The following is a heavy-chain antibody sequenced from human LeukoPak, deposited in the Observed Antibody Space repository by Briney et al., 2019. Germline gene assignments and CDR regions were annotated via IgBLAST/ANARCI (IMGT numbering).Heavy chain of an antibody. J-gene: IGHJ1*01. Sequence: PGGSLRLSCAASGFMFSTYWMTWFRQAPGKGLEWVANIKQDGSEKYYVDSVKGRFTVSRDNAKNSLYLQMNGLRAEDTAVYYCARAPSEIGGYYPEYFRHWGQGTLVTVSS. CDR3: ARAPSEIGGYYPEYFRH. CDR1: GFMFSTYW. V-gene: IGHV3-7*01. CDR2: IKQDGSEK. D-gene: IGHD3-22*01.